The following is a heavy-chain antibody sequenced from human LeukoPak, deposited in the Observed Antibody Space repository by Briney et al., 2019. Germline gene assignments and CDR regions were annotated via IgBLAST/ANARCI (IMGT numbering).Heavy chain of an antibody. J-gene: IGHJ4*02. D-gene: IGHD5-18*01. V-gene: IGHV4-61*02. CDR2: IYTSGST. CDR3: ARTSGYSYGYGGFDY. Sequence: SETLSLTCTVSGGSISSGSYYWSWIRQPAGKGLEWIGRIYTSGSTNYNPSLKSRVTISVDTSKNHFSLKLSSVTAADMAVYYCARTSGYSYGYGGFDYWGQGTLVTVSS. CDR1: GGSISSGSYY.